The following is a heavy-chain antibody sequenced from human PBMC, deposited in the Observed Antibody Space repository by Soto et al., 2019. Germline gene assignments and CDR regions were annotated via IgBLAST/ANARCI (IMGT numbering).Heavy chain of an antibody. D-gene: IGHD2-8*01. CDR1: GDSISSNNYY. CDR3: ARHPGYAVQTVYATHYFNY. CDR2: IYYTGST. J-gene: IGHJ4*02. Sequence: QLQLQESVPGLVKPSETLSLTCTVSGDSISSNNYYCAWIRQPPGKGLEWIGSIYYTGSTYYNPSLKSRVAMSVDTSETRFSLRLSSVTAAATAVYYCARHPGYAVQTVYATHYFNYWGQGILVTVST. V-gene: IGHV4-39*01.